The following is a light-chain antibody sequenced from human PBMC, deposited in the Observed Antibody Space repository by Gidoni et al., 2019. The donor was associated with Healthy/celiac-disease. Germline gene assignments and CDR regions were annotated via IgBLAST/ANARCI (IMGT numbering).Light chain of an antibody. V-gene: IGKV1-5*01. CDR3: QQYNSYSWT. J-gene: IGKJ1*01. Sequence: DIQMTQSPSTLSASVGDRVTITCRASQSISSWLAWYQQKPGKAPKLLLDDASSLESGVPSRFSGSGSGTEFTLTISSLQPDDFATYYCQQYNSYSWTFGQGTKVEIK. CDR1: QSISSW. CDR2: DAS.